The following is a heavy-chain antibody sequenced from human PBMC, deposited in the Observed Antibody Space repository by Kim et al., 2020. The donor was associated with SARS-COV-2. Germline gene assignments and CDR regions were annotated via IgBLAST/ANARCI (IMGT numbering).Heavy chain of an antibody. CDR1: GGSFSGYY. Sequence: SDTLSLTCAVYGGSFSGYYWSWIRQPPGKGLEWIGEINHSGSTNYNPSLKRRVPISVDTSKNQFSLKLSSVTAADTAAYYCARGWAEVVPAASGIRYYY. CDR2: INHSGST. D-gene: IGHD2-2*01. CDR3: ARGWAEVVPAASGIRYYY. J-gene: IGHJ6*01. V-gene: IGHV4-34*01.